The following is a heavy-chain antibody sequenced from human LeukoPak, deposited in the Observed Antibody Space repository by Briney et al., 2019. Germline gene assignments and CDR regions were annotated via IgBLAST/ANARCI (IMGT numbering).Heavy chain of an antibody. D-gene: IGHD6-6*01. V-gene: IGHV1-18*01. J-gene: IGHJ4*02. CDR3: ARDLAARPSLGIDY. CDR1: GYTFTSYG. CDR2: INAYNGNT. Sequence: ASVKVSCKASGYTFTSYGISWVRQAPGQGLEWMGWINAYNGNTNYAQKFQGRVTMTTATSTSTAYMELRSLRSDDTAVYYCARDLAARPSLGIDYWGQGTLVTVSS.